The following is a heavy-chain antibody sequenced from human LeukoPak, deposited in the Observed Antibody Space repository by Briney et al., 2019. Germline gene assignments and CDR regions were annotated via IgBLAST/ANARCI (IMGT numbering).Heavy chain of an antibody. CDR3: AKGGISLVRGSFDY. J-gene: IGHJ4*02. CDR2: IYSATTA. V-gene: IGHV3-66*01. D-gene: IGHD3-10*01. Sequence: GGSLRLSCAASGFTVSSNYMSWVRQAPGMRLEWVSLIYSATTAYYADSVRGRFTISRDGFKNTLYLQMNSLRAEDTAVYYCAKGGISLVRGSFDYWGQGTRVTVSS. CDR1: GFTVSSNY.